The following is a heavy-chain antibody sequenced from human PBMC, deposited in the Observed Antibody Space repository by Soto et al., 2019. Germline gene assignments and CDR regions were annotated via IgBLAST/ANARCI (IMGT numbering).Heavy chain of an antibody. CDR2: IYYSGSA. V-gene: IGHV4-61*01. D-gene: IGHD3-10*01. CDR3: ARGVGFGYYYYHMDL. J-gene: IGHJ6*03. Sequence: PSETLSLTCTVSGDSVTSVSDYWSWIRQPPGKGLGWIGYIYYSGSADYNPSLGSRVTISIDTSKNQFSLKLTSVTAADTAVYYCARGVGFGYYYYHMDLWGKGTTVTVS. CDR1: GDSVTSVSDY.